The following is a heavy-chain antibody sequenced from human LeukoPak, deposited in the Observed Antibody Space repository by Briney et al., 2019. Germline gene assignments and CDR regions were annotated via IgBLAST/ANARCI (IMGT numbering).Heavy chain of an antibody. CDR3: ASTTRGYSYGSRYYYYGMDV. Sequence: SETLSLTCTVSGGSISSYYWSWIRQPPGKGLEWLGYIYYSGGTNYNPSLKSRVTISVDTSKNQFSLKLSSVTAADTAVYYCASTTRGYSYGSRYYYYGMDVWGQGTTVTVSS. CDR2: IYYSGGT. V-gene: IGHV4-59*01. D-gene: IGHD5-18*01. J-gene: IGHJ6*02. CDR1: GGSISSYY.